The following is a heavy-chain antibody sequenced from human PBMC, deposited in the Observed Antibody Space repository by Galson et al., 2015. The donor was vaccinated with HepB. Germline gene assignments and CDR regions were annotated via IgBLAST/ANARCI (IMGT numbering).Heavy chain of an antibody. D-gene: IGHD4-17*01. CDR2: ISWNSGSI. Sequence: SLRLSCAASGFTFDDYAMHWVRQAPGKGLEWVSGISWNSGSIGYADSVKGRFTISRDNAKISLYLQMNSLRAEDTAMYYCARHPDYGDSSEAGAFDIWGQGTMVTVSS. J-gene: IGHJ3*02. CDR1: GFTFDDYA. CDR3: ARHPDYGDSSEAGAFDI. V-gene: IGHV3-9*01.